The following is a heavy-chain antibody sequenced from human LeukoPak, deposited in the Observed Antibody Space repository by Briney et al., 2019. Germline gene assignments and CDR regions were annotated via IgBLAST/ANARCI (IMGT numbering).Heavy chain of an antibody. Sequence: GASVKVSCKASGYTFSSYGITWVRQAPGQGLEWMGWISAYNGNTNYAQKLQGRVTMTRDMSTSTVYMELSSLRSEDTAVYYCARGNIVVVVAATLTVGWFDPWGQGTLVTVSS. CDR2: ISAYNGNT. CDR1: GYTFSSYG. D-gene: IGHD2-15*01. J-gene: IGHJ5*02. V-gene: IGHV1-18*01. CDR3: ARGNIVVVVAATLTVGWFDP.